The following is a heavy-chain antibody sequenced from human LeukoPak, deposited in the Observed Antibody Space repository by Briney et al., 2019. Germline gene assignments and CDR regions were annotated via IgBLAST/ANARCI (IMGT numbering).Heavy chain of an antibody. J-gene: IGHJ6*03. CDR1: GFTVNTYA. CDR3: VREGSGSTHYMDV. CDR2: ITGSSTSI. Sequence: PGGSLRLSCAASGFTVNTYAMSWVRQAPGKGLEWVSSITGSSTSIEYADSVKGRFAISRDNAKNSLFLQMDSLRVDDTAVYYCVREGSGSTHYMDVWGKGTTVTVSS. V-gene: IGHV3-21*01. D-gene: IGHD3-10*01.